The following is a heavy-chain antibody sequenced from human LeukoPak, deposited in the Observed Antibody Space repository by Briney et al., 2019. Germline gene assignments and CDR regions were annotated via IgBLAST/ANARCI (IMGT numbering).Heavy chain of an antibody. D-gene: IGHD2-21*01. CDR2: ISSSSSYI. Sequence: GGSLRLSCAASGFTFSSYSMNWVRQAPGKGLEWVSSISSSSSYIYYADSVKGRFTISRDNAKNSLYLQMNSLRAEDTAVYYCARVSLFNWFDPWGQGTLVTVSS. CDR1: GFTFSSYS. CDR3: ARVSLFNWFDP. V-gene: IGHV3-21*04. J-gene: IGHJ5*02.